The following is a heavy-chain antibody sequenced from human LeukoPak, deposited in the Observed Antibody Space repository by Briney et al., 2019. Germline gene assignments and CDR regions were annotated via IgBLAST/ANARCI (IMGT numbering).Heavy chain of an antibody. CDR3: AKDLSSSWYCPDY. CDR2: IWYDGSNK. V-gene: IGHV3-33*06. CDR1: GFTFSSYG. J-gene: IGHJ4*02. Sequence: PGRSLRLSCAASGFTFSSYGMHWVRQAPGKGLEWVAVIWYDGSNKYYADSAKGRFTISRDNSKNTLYLQMNSLRAEDTAVYYCAKDLSSSWYCPDYWGQGTLVTVSS. D-gene: IGHD6-13*01.